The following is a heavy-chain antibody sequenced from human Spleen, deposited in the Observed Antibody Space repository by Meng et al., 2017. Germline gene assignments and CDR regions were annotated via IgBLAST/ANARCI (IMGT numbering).Heavy chain of an antibody. CDR1: GFAFSSYA. CDR3: TGHTDY. J-gene: IGHJ4*02. CDR2: ITSRPDGETT. Sequence: GESLKISCAASGFAFSSYALHWVRRVPGKRLEWLGHITSRPDGETTEYAAPVKGRFTISRDDSKNTVFLQMNSLKTEDTAVYYCTGHTDYWGQGALVTVSS. V-gene: IGHV3-15*01.